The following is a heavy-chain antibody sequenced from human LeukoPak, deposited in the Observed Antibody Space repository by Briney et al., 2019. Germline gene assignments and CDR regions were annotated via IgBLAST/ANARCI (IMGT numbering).Heavy chain of an antibody. CDR1: GFTFNDYA. CDR3: TKEDRRGRHFDY. D-gene: IGHD3-16*01. CDR2: ISGNGGSI. V-gene: IGHV3-9*01. J-gene: IGHJ4*02. Sequence: GGSLRLSCAASGFTFNDYAMHWVRQAPGKGLEWVSGISGNGGSIDYADSVKGRFTISRDNAKNSLYLQMNSLRAEDTALYYCTKEDRRGRHFDYWGQGTLVTVCS.